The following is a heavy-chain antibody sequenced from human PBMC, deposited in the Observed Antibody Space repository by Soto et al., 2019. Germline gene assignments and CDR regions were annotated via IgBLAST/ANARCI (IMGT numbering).Heavy chain of an antibody. V-gene: IGHV4-39*01. CDR2: IYYSGGA. CDR3: ASARGPTYYYGSGSHSFDP. Sequence: SETRSRTCAVSGVSIHESHSFWVWIRQPPGKVLEFIGSIYYSGGANYNPSLKSRVTISLDTSKNQFSLKLSSVTAADTAVYYCASARGPTYYYGSGSHSFDPWGQGTLVTVSS. J-gene: IGHJ5*02. CDR1: GVSIHESHSF. D-gene: IGHD3-10*01.